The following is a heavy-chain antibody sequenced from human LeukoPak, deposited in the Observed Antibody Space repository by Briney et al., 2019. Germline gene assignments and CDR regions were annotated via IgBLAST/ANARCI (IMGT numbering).Heavy chain of an antibody. CDR1: GFSFSNYS. V-gene: IGHV3-48*02. D-gene: IGHD2-21*02. CDR3: ANLTH. Sequence: GGALRLSCVATGFSFSNYSMHWVRQAPGKGLEWVSYISRTGNIVYYADSVKGRFTISRDNAKDSLFLQMDSLRDEDTAVYYCANLTHWGQGILVTVSS. CDR2: ISRTGNIV. J-gene: IGHJ4*02.